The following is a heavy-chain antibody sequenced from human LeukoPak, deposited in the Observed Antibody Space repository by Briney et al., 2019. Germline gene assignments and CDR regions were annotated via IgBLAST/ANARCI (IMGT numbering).Heavy chain of an antibody. Sequence: GGSLRLSCAASGFTFSSYAMNWVRQAPGKGLEWVSYISSSGSTIYYADSVKGRFTISRDNAKNSLYLQMNSLRAEDTAVYYCARDRGEYDILADYWGQGTLVTVSS. V-gene: IGHV3-48*03. J-gene: IGHJ4*02. CDR1: GFTFSSYA. D-gene: IGHD3-9*01. CDR3: ARDRGEYDILADY. CDR2: ISSSGSTI.